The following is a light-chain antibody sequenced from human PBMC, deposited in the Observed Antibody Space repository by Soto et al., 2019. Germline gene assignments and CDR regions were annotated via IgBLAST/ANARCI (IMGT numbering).Light chain of an antibody. Sequence: QSVLTQPSSVSGSPGQSITISCTGTRSHVGGFNYVSWYRQHPGRYPELMIYDVSIRPSGFSNRFSGSKSCNTASLTISGLRAEDESDYYCSSYTRSSTYVFGTGTKVTVL. V-gene: IGLV2-14*01. CDR3: SSYTRSSTYV. J-gene: IGLJ1*01. CDR1: RSHVGGFNY. CDR2: DVS.